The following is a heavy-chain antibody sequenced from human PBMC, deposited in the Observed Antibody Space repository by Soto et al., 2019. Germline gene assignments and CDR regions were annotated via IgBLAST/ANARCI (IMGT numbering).Heavy chain of an antibody. J-gene: IGHJ6*02. V-gene: IGHV4-30-2*01. Sequence: NPSETLSLTCAVSGGSISSGGYSWSWIRQPPGKGLEWIGYIYHSGSTYYNPSLKSRVTISVDRSKNQFSLKLSSVTAADTAVYYCARAKYYYYGMDVWGQGTTVTVSS. CDR3: ARAKYYYYGMDV. CDR2: IYHSGST. CDR1: GGSISSGGYS.